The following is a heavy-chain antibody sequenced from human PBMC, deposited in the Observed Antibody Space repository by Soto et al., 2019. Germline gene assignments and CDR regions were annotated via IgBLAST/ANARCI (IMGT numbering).Heavy chain of an antibody. Sequence: GGSLRLSCAASGFTFSSYGMHWVRQAPGKGLEWVAVISYDGSNKYYADSVKGRFTISRDNSKNTLYLQMNSLRAEDTAVYYCAKPLVYYYDSSGYFYYFDYWGQGTLVTVSS. J-gene: IGHJ4*02. CDR2: ISYDGSNK. V-gene: IGHV3-30*18. D-gene: IGHD3-22*01. CDR1: GFTFSSYG. CDR3: AKPLVYYYDSSGYFYYFDY.